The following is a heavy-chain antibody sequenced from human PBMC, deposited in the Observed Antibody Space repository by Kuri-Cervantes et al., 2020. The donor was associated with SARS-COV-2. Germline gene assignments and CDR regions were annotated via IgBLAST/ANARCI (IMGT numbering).Heavy chain of an antibody. CDR2: INHSGST. CDR1: GGSFSNYN. V-gene: IGHV4-34*01. J-gene: IGHJ6*03. D-gene: IGHD3-10*01. CDR3: ARARSSIGVVRGAMYYFWHMDV. Sequence: GSLRLSCAVYGGSFSNYNWNWIRQSPGKGLEWIAGINHSGSTSYNPSLKSRFTISVDTSKNQFSLKVRSVAAADTAVYYCARARSSIGVVRGAMYYFWHMDVWSKGTTVTVSS.